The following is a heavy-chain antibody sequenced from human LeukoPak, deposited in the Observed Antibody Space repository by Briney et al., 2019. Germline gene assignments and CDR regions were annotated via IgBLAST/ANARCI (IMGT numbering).Heavy chain of an antibody. Sequence: SDTLSLTCAVYGGSFSGYYWSWIRQPPEKGLEWIGEINHSGSTNYNPSLKSRVTMSVDTSRNQFSLRLSSVTAADTAVYYCARSYDYLWGSHPCTPTFDSWGQGTLVTVSS. CDR3: ARSYDYLWGSHPCTPTFDS. J-gene: IGHJ4*02. D-gene: IGHD3-16*01. CDR1: GGSFSGYY. CDR2: INHSGST. V-gene: IGHV4-34*01.